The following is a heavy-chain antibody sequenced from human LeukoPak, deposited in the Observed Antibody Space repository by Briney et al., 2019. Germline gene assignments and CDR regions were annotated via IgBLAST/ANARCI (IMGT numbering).Heavy chain of an antibody. CDR1: GGSFSGYY. Sequence: PSETLSLTCAVYGGSFSGYYWSWVRQPPGKGLEWVGSIYYSGSTYYNPSLKRRVTISVDTSKNQFSLKLSSVTAADTAVYYCARDGSSGWYRHDAFDIWGQGTMVTVSS. D-gene: IGHD6-19*01. CDR3: ARDGSSGWYRHDAFDI. V-gene: IGHV4-34*01. CDR2: IYYSGST. J-gene: IGHJ3*02.